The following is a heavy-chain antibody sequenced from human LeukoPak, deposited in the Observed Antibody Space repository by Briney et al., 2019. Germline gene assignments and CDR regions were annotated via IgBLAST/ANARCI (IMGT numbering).Heavy chain of an antibody. CDR3: AKAMTTVTTNRRGHYMDV. CDR1: GYTFTDYY. CDR2: INPNSGNT. V-gene: IGHV1-2*02. D-gene: IGHD4-17*01. J-gene: IGHJ6*03. Sequence: ASVTLTCKAFGYTFTDYYLHWVRQAPGQGLEWMGSINPNSGNTNYAQNFQGRATMTRDTSISTAYMDRTSLRADDTAVYFCAKAMTTVTTNRRGHYMDVGGKGTTVSV.